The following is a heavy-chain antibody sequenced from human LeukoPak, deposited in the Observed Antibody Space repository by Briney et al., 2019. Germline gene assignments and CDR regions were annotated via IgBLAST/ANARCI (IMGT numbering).Heavy chain of an antibody. D-gene: IGHD3/OR15-3a*01. Sequence: EASVKVSCKASGYTFTSYDINWVRQATGQGLEWMGWMNPNSGNTGYAQKFQGRVTIIGHTSISTAYMELSGLRSEDTAVYYCARGPTWTGNYYYFDYWGQGTLVTVSS. V-gene: IGHV1-8*03. J-gene: IGHJ4*02. CDR1: GYTFTSYD. CDR3: ARGPTWTGNYYYFDY. CDR2: MNPNSGNT.